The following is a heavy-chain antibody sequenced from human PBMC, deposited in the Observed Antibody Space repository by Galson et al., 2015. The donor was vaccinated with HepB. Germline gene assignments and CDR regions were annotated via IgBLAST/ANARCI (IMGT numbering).Heavy chain of an antibody. J-gene: IGHJ4*02. D-gene: IGHD6-13*01. CDR1: GGSIGSSSYY. CDR2: FYYSGNT. CDR3: ARRIAGGPDY. Sequence: SETLSLTCTVSGGSIGSSSYYWGWIRQPPGKGLEWIGSFYYSGNTYYNPSLKSRVTISVDTSKNQFSLNLSSVTAADTAVYYCARRIAGGPDYWGQGTLVTVSS. V-gene: IGHV4-39*01.